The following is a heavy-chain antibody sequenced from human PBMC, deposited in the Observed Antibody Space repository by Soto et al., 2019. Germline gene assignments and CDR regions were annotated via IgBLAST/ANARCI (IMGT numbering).Heavy chain of an antibody. CDR2: ISGSGGST. V-gene: IGHV3-23*01. CDR1: GFTFSSYA. CDR3: AKDLSRYGDYERGY. D-gene: IGHD4-17*01. Sequence: EVQLLESGGGLVQPGGSLRLSCAASGFTFSSYAMSWVRQAPGKGLEWVSAISGSGGSTYYGDSVKGRFTISRDNSKNTLYLQMNSLRAEDTAVYYCAKDLSRYGDYERGYWGQGTLVTVSS. J-gene: IGHJ4*02.